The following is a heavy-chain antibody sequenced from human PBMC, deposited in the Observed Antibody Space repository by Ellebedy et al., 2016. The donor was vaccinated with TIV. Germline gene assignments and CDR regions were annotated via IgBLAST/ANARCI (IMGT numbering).Heavy chain of an antibody. CDR1: GFTFSSYA. V-gene: IGHV3-23*01. D-gene: IGHD2-8*01. Sequence: GGSLRLXCAASGFTFSSYAMSWVRQAPGKGLEWVSAISGSGGSTYYADSVKGRFTISRDNSKNTLYLQMNSLRAEDTAVYYCAKNLGIVLMVYAARGLDYWGQGTLVTVSS. J-gene: IGHJ4*02. CDR3: AKNLGIVLMVYAARGLDY. CDR2: ISGSGGST.